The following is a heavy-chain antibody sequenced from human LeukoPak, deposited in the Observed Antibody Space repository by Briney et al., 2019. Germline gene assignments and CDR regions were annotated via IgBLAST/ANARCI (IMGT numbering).Heavy chain of an antibody. J-gene: IGHJ1*01. D-gene: IGHD6-19*01. Sequence: SETLSLTCTVSGASIGSYYWSWIRQPPGKGLEWIGYIYYSGSTNYNPSLKSRVTISVDTSKNQFSLKLSSVTAADTAVYYCARDDSSGWYPEYFQHWGQGTLVTVSS. V-gene: IGHV4-59*12. CDR1: GASIGSYY. CDR3: ARDDSSGWYPEYFQH. CDR2: IYYSGST.